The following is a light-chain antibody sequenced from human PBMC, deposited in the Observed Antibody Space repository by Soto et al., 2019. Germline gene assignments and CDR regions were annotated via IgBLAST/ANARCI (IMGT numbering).Light chain of an antibody. CDR1: QSIDRW. CDR3: QEYSTYSWT. V-gene: IGKV1-5*01. CDR2: DGS. Sequence: DIEMTQSPSTLSASVGDRVTITCRASQSIDRWLAWYQQKPGKAPNLVIFDGSTFESGVPSRFSVSGSGTEFTLTITSLQPDDFATYYCQEYSTYSWTLGQGTRVEIK. J-gene: IGKJ1*01.